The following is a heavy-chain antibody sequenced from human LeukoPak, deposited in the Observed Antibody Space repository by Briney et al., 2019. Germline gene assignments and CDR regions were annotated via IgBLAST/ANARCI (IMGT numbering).Heavy chain of an antibody. Sequence: SETLSLTCAVSGYSISSGYYWGWIRQPPGKGLEWIGSIYHSGSTYYNPSLKSRATISVDTSKNQFSLKLSSVTAADTAVYYCARTDEYCGGDCYHFDYWGQGTLVTVSS. J-gene: IGHJ4*02. CDR3: ARTDEYCGGDCYHFDY. CDR1: GYSISSGYY. D-gene: IGHD2-21*01. V-gene: IGHV4-38-2*01. CDR2: IYHSGST.